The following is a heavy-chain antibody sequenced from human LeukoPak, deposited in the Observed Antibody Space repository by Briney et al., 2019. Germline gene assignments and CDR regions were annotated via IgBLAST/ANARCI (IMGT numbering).Heavy chain of an antibody. CDR3: VREKSGYTNGWYLFDY. CDR1: GFIFSAYG. J-gene: IGHJ4*02. CDR2: IWYDGSNK. D-gene: IGHD6-19*01. Sequence: GGSLRLSCEASGFIFSAYGMHWVRQAPGKGLEWVAVIWYDGSNKYYADSVKGRFTISRDNSKNTLYLQMSSLRAEDTAVYYCVREKSGYTNGWYLFDYWGQGTLVTVSS. V-gene: IGHV3-33*01.